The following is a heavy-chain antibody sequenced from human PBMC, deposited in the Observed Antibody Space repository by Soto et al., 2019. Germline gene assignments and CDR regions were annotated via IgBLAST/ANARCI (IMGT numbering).Heavy chain of an antibody. CDR3: ARAEEYKSGWYPDY. CDR2: IHYSGYT. D-gene: IGHD6-19*01. CDR1: GGSISRYF. Sequence: PSETLSLTCTVSGGSISRYFWGWIRQPPGEALEWIGYIHYSGYTNYNPSLKGRVTISVDTSKNQFSLNLNSVTAADTAVYYCARAEEYKSGWYPDYWGQGTLVTVSS. J-gene: IGHJ4*02. V-gene: IGHV4-59*01.